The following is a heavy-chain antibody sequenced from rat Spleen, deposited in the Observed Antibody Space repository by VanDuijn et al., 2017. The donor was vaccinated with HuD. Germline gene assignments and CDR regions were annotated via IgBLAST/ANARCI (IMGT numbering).Heavy chain of an antibody. J-gene: IGHJ4*01. V-gene: IGHV2-41*01. Sequence: QVQLKESGPGLVQPSQTLSLTCTVAGFSLTSYNVHWVRQPPGKGLEWTGVIWNTGGTRYNSALKSRLSISKDTSKSQVFLKMNSLQTEDTATYYCARDRLDAWGQGASVTVSS. D-gene: IGHD1-7*01. CDR2: IWNTGGT. CDR1: GFSLTSYN. CDR3: ARDRLDA.